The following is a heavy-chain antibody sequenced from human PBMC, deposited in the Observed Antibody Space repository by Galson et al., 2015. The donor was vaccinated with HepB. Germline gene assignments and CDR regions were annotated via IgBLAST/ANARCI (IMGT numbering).Heavy chain of an antibody. V-gene: IGHV3-7*01. Sequence: SLRLSCAASRFTSSSYWMNWVRQAPGKGLEWVANINQDGTEKYYVDSVEGRFTISRDNAKNSLYVQMNSLRAEDTAVYYCARDYDPSARPQGYLDLWGRGTLVTVSS. J-gene: IGHJ2*01. D-gene: IGHD3-3*01. CDR1: RFTSSSYW. CDR3: ARDYDPSARPQGYLDL. CDR2: INQDGTEK.